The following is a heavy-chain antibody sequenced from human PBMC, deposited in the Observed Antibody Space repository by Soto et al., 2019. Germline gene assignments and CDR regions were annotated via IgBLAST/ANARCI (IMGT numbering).Heavy chain of an antibody. D-gene: IGHD3-3*01. CDR1: GFTFDDYA. Sequence: EVQLVESGGGLVQPGRSLRLSCAASGFTFDDYAMHWVRQAPGKGLEWVSGISWNSGSIGYADSVKGRFTISRDNAKNSLYLQMNRLRAEDTALYYCAKDIRSKFLEWLPTYYYYYYYMDVWGKGTTVTVSS. CDR2: ISWNSGSI. J-gene: IGHJ6*03. CDR3: AKDIRSKFLEWLPTYYYYYYYMDV. V-gene: IGHV3-9*01.